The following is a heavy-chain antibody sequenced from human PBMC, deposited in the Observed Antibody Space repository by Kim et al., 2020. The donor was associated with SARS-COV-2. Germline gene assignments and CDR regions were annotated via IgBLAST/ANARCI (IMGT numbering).Heavy chain of an antibody. Sequence: KRYSPSLKSRLTITKDTSKNQVVLTMTNMDPVDTATYYCAHWTTVVGFDYWGQGTLVTVSS. J-gene: IGHJ4*02. CDR2: K. V-gene: IGHV2-5*01. CDR3: AHWTTVVGFDY. D-gene: IGHD4-17*01.